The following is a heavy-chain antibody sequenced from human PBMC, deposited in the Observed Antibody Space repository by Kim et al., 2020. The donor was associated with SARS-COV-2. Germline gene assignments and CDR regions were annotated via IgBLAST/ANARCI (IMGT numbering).Heavy chain of an antibody. J-gene: IGHJ4*02. Sequence: NPHLRTRVTISVDMSKNQFSLRLTSVTAADTAIYYCARDLRDGYNSNYLDSWGQGTQVTVSS. D-gene: IGHD1-1*01. V-gene: IGHV4-4*07. CDR3: ARDLRDGYNSNYLDS.